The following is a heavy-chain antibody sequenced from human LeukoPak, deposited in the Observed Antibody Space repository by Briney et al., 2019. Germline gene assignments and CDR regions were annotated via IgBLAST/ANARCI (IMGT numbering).Heavy chain of an antibody. D-gene: IGHD2-21*02. V-gene: IGHV4-59*01. CDR3: ARGGVVVTAYDLAFDI. CDR2: IYYSGST. CDR1: GGSISSYY. J-gene: IGHJ3*02. Sequence: ETLSLTCTVSGGSISSYYWSWIRQPPGKGLEWIGYIYYSGSTNYNPSLKSRVTISVDTSKNQFSLKLSSVTAADTAVYYCARGGVVVTAYDLAFDIWGQGTMVTVSS.